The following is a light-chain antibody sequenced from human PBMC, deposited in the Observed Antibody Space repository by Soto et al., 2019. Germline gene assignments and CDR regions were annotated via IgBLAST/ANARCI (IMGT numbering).Light chain of an antibody. CDR3: QQPNSYPLT. J-gene: IGKJ4*01. CDR1: QSIGSW. CDR2: DAS. Sequence: DIQMTQSPSTLSASVGDRVTITCRASQSIGSWLAWYQQRPGKAPELLIYDASTLQSGVPSRFSGSGSGTEFTLTISSLQPEDFATYYCQQPNSYPLTFGGGTKVDIK. V-gene: IGKV1-5*01.